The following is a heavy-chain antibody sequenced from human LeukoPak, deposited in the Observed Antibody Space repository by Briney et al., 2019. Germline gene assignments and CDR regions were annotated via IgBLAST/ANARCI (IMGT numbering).Heavy chain of an antibody. CDR2: IYYSGST. D-gene: IGHD2-2*01. J-gene: IGHJ6*02. CDR3: ARDRVVVPAATDYYYYGMDV. Sequence: PSETLSLTCTVSGGSISSGGYYWSWIRQHPGKGLEWIGYIYYSGSTYYNPSLKSRVTISVDTSKNQFSLKLSSVTAADTAVYYCARDRVVVPAATDYYYYGMDVWGQGTTVTVSS. CDR1: GGSISSGGYY. V-gene: IGHV4-31*03.